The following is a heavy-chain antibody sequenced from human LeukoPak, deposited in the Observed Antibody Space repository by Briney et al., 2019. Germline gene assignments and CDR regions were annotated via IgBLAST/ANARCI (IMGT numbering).Heavy chain of an antibody. Sequence: SVKVSCKVSGYTLTELSMHWVRQAPGQGLEWMGGIIPTFGTANYAQKFQGRVTITTDESTSTAYMELSSLRSEDTAVYYCARHYDSSGYSLTAFDYWGQGTLVTVSS. CDR3: ARHYDSSGYSLTAFDY. D-gene: IGHD3-22*01. J-gene: IGHJ4*02. CDR1: GYTLTELS. CDR2: IIPTFGTA. V-gene: IGHV1-69*05.